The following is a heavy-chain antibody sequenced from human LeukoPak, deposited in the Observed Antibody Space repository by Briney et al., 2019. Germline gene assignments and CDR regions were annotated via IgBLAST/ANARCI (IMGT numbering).Heavy chain of an antibody. D-gene: IGHD6-13*01. CDR3: AKDSLAAAGNDFQH. Sequence: GGSLRLSCAAAGFTFNTYGMHWVRQAPGKGLEWVAVISYDGSNKYYADSVKGRFTISRDNSKNTLYLQMNSLRAEDTAVYYCAKDSLAAAGNDFQHWGQGTLVTVSS. CDR2: ISYDGSNK. CDR1: GFTFNTYG. V-gene: IGHV3-33*05. J-gene: IGHJ1*01.